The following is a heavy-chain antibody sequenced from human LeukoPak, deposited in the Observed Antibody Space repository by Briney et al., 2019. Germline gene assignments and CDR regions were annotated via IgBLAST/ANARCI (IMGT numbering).Heavy chain of an antibody. CDR1: GYSFSSGYY. J-gene: IGHJ4*02. V-gene: IGHV4-38-2*02. CDR2: INHTGST. D-gene: IGHD4-11*01. Sequence: SETLSLTCAVSGYSFSSGYYWGWIRQPPGTGLERIASINHTGSTYYSPSLKSRVTMSLDTSKNQFSLRLRSVTAADTAVYYCARDNYGALDFWGQGTLVTVSS. CDR3: ARDNYGALDF.